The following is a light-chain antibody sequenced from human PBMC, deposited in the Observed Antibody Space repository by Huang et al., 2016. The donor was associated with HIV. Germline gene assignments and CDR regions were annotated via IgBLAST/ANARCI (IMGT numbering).Light chain of an antibody. CDR1: ESVGSS. Sequence: EIVMTQSPATLSVSPGERVILSCRASESVGSSLAWYQQKTGQAPRLLIDGASTRACGVPPRCSGSGSGTEFTLSISGLQSADFAVYYCQQYDKWPPLLTFGGGTKVEIK. J-gene: IGKJ4*01. V-gene: IGKV3-15*01. CDR3: QQYDKWPPLLT. CDR2: GAS.